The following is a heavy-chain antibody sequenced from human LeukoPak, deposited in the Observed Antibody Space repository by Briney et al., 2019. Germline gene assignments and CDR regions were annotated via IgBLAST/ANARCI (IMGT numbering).Heavy chain of an antibody. V-gene: IGHV5-51*01. J-gene: IGHJ5*02. D-gene: IGHD3-22*01. CDR1: GYSFTSYW. CDR2: IYPGDSDT. CDR3: ARRGGNYYDSSGYHTKDWFDP. Sequence: GESLQISCQGSGYSFTSYWIGWARQMPGKGLEWMGIIYPGDSDTRYSPSFQGQVTISADKSISTAYLQWSSLKASDTAMYYCARRGGNYYDSSGYHTKDWFDPWGQGTLVTVSS.